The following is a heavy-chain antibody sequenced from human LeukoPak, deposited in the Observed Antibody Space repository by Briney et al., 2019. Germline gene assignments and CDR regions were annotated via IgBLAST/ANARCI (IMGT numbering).Heavy chain of an antibody. J-gene: IGHJ4*02. V-gene: IGHV3-30*18. D-gene: IGHD1-26*01. CDR1: GFTFSSYG. CDR2: ISYDGSNK. Sequence: PGGSLRLSCAASGFTFSSYGMHWVRQAPGKGLEWVAVISYDGSNKYYADSVKGRFTISRDNSKNTLYLQMNSLRAEDTAEYYCAKGRPSIVGTTAEFDYWGQGTLVTVSS. CDR3: AKGRPSIVGTTAEFDY.